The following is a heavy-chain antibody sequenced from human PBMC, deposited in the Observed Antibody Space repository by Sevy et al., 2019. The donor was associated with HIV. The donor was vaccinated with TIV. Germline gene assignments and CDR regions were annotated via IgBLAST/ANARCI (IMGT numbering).Heavy chain of an antibody. CDR1: GYSFISYW. CDR3: ARVSRWYYYGSGSLIGVGGMDV. Sequence: GESLKISCKGSGYSFISYWIAWVRQMPGKGLEWMGIFYPGDSDTRYSPSFQGQVTISVDKSITTAYLQWSSLKASDTSVYYRARVSRWYYYGSGSLIGVGGMDVWGQGTTVTVSS. V-gene: IGHV5-51*01. J-gene: IGHJ6*02. CDR2: FYPGDSDT. D-gene: IGHD3-10*01.